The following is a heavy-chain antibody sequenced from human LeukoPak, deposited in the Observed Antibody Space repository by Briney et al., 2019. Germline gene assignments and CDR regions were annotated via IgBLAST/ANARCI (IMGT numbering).Heavy chain of an antibody. CDR1: GYTFTSYG. Sequence: ASVKVSCKASGYTFTSYGISWVRRAPAQGPEWMGWISTSTGDTKYTQKFQGRVTLTTDTSTSTAYMEVSSLRSDDTAVYYCARDDNYGIFVNVDYWGQGTLVTVSS. D-gene: IGHD4-11*01. CDR2: ISTSTGDT. V-gene: IGHV1-18*01. CDR3: ARDDNYGIFVNVDY. J-gene: IGHJ4*02.